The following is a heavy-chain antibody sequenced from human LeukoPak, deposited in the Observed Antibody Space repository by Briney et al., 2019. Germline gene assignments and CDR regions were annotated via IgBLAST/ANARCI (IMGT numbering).Heavy chain of an antibody. J-gene: IGHJ4*02. CDR1: GGSFSGYY. D-gene: IGHD6-19*01. CDR2: INHSGST. Sequence: SETLSLTCAVYGGSFSGYYWSWIRQPPGKGLEWIGEINHSGSTNYNPSLKSRVTISVDTSRNQFSLKLSSLTAADTAMYYCARGPQWLGYYYFDHWGQGTLVTVSS. V-gene: IGHV4-34*01. CDR3: ARGPQWLGYYYFDH.